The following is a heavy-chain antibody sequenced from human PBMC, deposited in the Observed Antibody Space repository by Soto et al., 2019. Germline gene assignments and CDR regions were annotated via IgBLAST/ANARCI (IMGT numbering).Heavy chain of an antibody. D-gene: IGHD2-15*01. CDR1: GFTFSSYA. CDR3: ASSEVVTPLDY. V-gene: IGHV3-30-3*01. J-gene: IGHJ4*02. Sequence: GSLRLSCAASGFTFSSYAMHWVRQAPGKGLEWVAVISYDGSNKYYADSVKGRFTISRDNSKNTLYLQMNSLRAEDTAVYYCASSEVVTPLDYWGQGTLVTVSS. CDR2: ISYDGSNK.